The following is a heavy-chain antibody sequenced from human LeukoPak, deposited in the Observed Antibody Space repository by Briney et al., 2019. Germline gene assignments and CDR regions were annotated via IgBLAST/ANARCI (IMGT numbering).Heavy chain of an antibody. D-gene: IGHD6-19*01. CDR1: GGSFSGYY. Sequence: SETLSLTRAVYGGSFSGYYWSWIRQPPGKGLEWIGEINHSGSTNYNPSLKSRVTISVDTSKNQFSLKLSSVTAADTAVYYCARDKQWLAHWGQGTLVTVSS. J-gene: IGHJ4*02. CDR3: ARDKQWLAH. CDR2: INHSGST. V-gene: IGHV4-34*01.